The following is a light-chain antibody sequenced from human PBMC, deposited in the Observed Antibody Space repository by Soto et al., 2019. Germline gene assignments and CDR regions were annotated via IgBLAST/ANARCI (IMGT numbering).Light chain of an antibody. V-gene: IGKV1-5*01. Sequence: DMQMTQSHSTLSASVGDRVTITCRASQSISSWLAWYQQKPGKAPKLLIYDASSLESGVPSRFSGSGSGTEFTLTISSLQSEDFTIYYCQYYNNWLATFGGGTKVDIK. J-gene: IGKJ4*01. CDR3: QYYNNWLAT. CDR2: DAS. CDR1: QSISSW.